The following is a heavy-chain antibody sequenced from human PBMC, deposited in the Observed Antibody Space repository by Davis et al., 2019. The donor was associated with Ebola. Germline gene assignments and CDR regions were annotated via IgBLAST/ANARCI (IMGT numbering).Heavy chain of an antibody. J-gene: IGHJ6*02. CDR2: IYTSGTT. V-gene: IGHV4-4*07. CDR3: AREKDYYYNGLDV. CDR1: GGAMSSSY. Sequence: PSETLSLTCTVSGGAMSSSYWTWIRQPAGKGLEWIGRIYTSGTTNYKPSLKSRVTMSVDTSKNKFSLKLSSVTAADTAVYFCAREKDYYYNGLDVWGQGTTVTVSS.